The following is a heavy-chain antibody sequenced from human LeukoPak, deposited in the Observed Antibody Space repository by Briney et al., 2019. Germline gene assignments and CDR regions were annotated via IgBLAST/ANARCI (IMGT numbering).Heavy chain of an antibody. Sequence: GGSLRLSCAASGFTVSSNYMSWVRQAPGKGLEWVSIIYSSGSTFYADSVKGRFTISRGNSKNTLYLQMNSLKAEDTAVYYCARGGSYLSAFDIWGQGTMVTVSS. CDR3: ARGGSYLSAFDI. J-gene: IGHJ3*02. CDR1: GFTVSSNY. V-gene: IGHV3-53*01. CDR2: IYSSGST. D-gene: IGHD1-26*01.